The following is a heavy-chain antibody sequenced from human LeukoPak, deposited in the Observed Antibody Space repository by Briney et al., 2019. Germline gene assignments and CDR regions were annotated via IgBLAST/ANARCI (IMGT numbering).Heavy chain of an antibody. CDR3: ARTRYYYNSRSYGAPYYFDY. CDR1: GGSISSNSYY. CDR2: IYYSGST. D-gene: IGHD3-10*01. Sequence: SETLSLTCAVSGGSISSNSYYWGWIRQPPGKGLEWIGSIYYSGSTYYNPSLKSRVTISVDTSRNQFSLKLSSVTAADTAVYYCARTRYYYNSRSYGAPYYFDYWGQGTLVTVSS. V-gene: IGHV4-39*01. J-gene: IGHJ4*02.